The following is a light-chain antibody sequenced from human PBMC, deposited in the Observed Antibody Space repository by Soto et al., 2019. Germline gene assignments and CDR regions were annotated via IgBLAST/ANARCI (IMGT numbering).Light chain of an antibody. CDR3: HQYINAPWT. V-gene: IGKV4-1*01. Sequence: DFVLTQSPDSLAVSLGETATINCKSSQSVLYSSNSNNYLSWYQQKPGQPPKLLIYWASTRESWVPDRFSGSGSGTDFTLTISSLQAEDVAVYYCHQYINAPWTFGQGTKVEIK. J-gene: IGKJ1*01. CDR2: WAS. CDR1: QSVLYSSNSNNY.